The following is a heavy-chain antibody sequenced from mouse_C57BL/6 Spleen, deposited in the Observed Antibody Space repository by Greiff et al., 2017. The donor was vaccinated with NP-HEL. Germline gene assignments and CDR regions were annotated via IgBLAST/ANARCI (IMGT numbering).Heavy chain of an antibody. J-gene: IGHJ1*03. CDR2: INPSNGGT. D-gene: IGHD1-1*01. CDR1: GYTFTSYW. CDR3: ARLIYYYGSSYGYFDV. V-gene: IGHV1-53*01. Sequence: QVQLQQSGTELVKPGASVKLSCKASGYTFTSYWMHWVKQRPGQGLEWIGNINPSNGGTNYNEKFKSKATLTVDKSSSTAYMQLSSLTSEDSAVYYCARLIYYYGSSYGYFDVWGTGTTVTVSS.